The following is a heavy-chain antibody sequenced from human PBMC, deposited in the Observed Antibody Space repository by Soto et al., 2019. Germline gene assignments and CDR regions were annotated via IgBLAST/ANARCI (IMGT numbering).Heavy chain of an antibody. V-gene: IGHV5-51*01. CDR2: IYPDDSDA. D-gene: IGHD5-18*01. Sequence: PGESLKISCKTSGYSFSTDWIGWVRQMPGRGLEWIGIIYPDDSDARYSPSFEGHVTISADKSISTAFLHWSSLKASDTAMYFCAISVDTAMGLFYYWGEGTLVTVSS. CDR3: AISVDTAMGLFYY. CDR1: GYSFSTDW. J-gene: IGHJ4*02.